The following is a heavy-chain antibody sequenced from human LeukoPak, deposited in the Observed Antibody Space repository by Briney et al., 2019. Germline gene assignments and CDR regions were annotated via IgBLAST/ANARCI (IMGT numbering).Heavy chain of an antibody. V-gene: IGHV1-69*13. Sequence: SVKVSCKASGGNFKNYAINWVRQAPGQGLEWMGSIIPVFGTGNYAQKFQGRVTISADESTTTAYMELRSLRSEDTAVCYCARGWDNSGQIPFFYWGQGTLVTVSS. CDR3: ARGWDNSGQIPFFY. CDR2: IIPVFGTG. D-gene: IGHD3-22*01. J-gene: IGHJ4*02. CDR1: GGNFKNYA.